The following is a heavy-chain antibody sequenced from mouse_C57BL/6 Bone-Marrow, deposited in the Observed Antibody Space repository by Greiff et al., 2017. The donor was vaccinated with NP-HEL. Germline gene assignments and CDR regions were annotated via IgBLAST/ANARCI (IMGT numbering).Heavy chain of an antibody. CDR3: ARRDYGSSYCWYFDV. D-gene: IGHD1-1*01. CDR1: GYTFTDYY. Sequence: VQLQQSGPELVKPGASVKISCKASGYTFTDYYMNWVKQSHGKSLEWIGDINPNNGGTSYNQKFKGKATLTVDKSSSTAYMELRSLTSEDSAVYYCARRDYGSSYCWYFDVWGTGTTVTVSS. V-gene: IGHV1-26*01. CDR2: INPNNGGT. J-gene: IGHJ1*03.